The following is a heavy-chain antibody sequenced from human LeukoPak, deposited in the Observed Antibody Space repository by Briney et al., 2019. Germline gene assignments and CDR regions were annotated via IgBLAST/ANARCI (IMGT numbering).Heavy chain of an antibody. D-gene: IGHD6-13*01. V-gene: IGHV4-61*02. CDR3: ARGKGDSSSWYRNYYYYMDV. J-gene: IGHJ6*03. CDR2: IYTSGST. CDR1: GGSISSSSYY. Sequence: SETLSLTCTVSGGSISSSSYYWSWIRQPAGKGLEWIGRIYTSGSTNYNPSLKSRVTISVDTSKNQFSLKLSSVTAADTAVYYCARGKGDSSSWYRNYYYYMDVWGKGTTVTVSS.